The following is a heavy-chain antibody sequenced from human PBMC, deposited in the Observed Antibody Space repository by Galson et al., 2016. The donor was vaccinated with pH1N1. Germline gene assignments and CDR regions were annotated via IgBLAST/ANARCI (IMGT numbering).Heavy chain of an antibody. CDR2: IASKSAGGTT. D-gene: IGHD2-8*01. CDR1: GFTFINAW. CDR3: ILLKQGLFDP. Sequence: SLRLSCAASGFTFINAWMTWVRQAPGKGLEWVGRIASKSAGGTTEYAAPLKGRFTISRDDSKNTLYLQMNSLKTEDTAVYYCILLKQGLFDPWGQGTLVTVSS. J-gene: IGHJ5*02. V-gene: IGHV3-15*04.